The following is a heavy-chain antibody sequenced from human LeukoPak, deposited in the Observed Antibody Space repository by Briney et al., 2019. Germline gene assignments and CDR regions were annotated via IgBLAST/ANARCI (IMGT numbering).Heavy chain of an antibody. J-gene: IGHJ4*02. CDR2: IYYSGNT. CDR1: SDSISGYY. CDR3: VVGATSVDY. V-gene: IGHV4-59*01. Sequence: SETLSLTCSVSSDSISGYYWSWLRQPPGKGLEWIGYIYYSGNTYYNPSLKSRVTISLDTSKNQFSLKMNSMTAADTAVYYCVVGATSVDYWGQGTLVTVSS. D-gene: IGHD1-26*01.